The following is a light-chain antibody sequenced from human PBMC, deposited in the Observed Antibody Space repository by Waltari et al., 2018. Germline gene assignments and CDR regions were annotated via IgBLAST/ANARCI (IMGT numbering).Light chain of an antibody. J-gene: IGLJ3*02. CDR1: SGSVSTTSY. CDR2: KIN. Sequence: QTVVTQEPSLSVSPGGTVTLTCALSSGSVSTTSYASWYQQTPGQAPRTLVYKINSRSSGGPDRFSGSMLGNKAALTITGAQAEDESDYYCALYMGSGIWVFGGGTKLTVL. CDR3: ALYMGSGIWV. V-gene: IGLV8-61*01.